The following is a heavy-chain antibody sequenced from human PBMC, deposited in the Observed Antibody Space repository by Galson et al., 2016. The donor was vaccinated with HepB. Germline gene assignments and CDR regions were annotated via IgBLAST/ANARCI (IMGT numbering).Heavy chain of an antibody. D-gene: IGHD6-19*01. V-gene: IGHV3-74*01. J-gene: IGHJ6*02. CDR3: ARDSGWEDYYGMDV. CDR1: GFPFSSKW. Sequence: SLRLSCAASGFPFSSKWMHWVRQAPGKGLVWVSRINGDGTRTNYADSVRGRFSISRDNAKNTLYLQMTSLRAEDTAWYYCARDSGWEDYYGMDVWGQGTTVIVSS. CDR2: INGDGTRT.